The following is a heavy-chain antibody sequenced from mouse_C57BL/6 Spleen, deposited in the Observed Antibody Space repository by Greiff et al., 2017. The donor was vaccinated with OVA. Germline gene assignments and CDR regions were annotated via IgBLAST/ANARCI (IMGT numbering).Heavy chain of an antibody. Sequence: VKLQESGTELVKPGASVKLSCKASGYTFTSYWMHWVKQRPGQGLEWIGNINPSNGGTNYNEKFKSKATLTVDKSSSTAYMQLSSLTSEDSAVYYCARSPYYYGSSYENYWGQGTTLTVSS. CDR1: GYTFTSYW. CDR2: INPSNGGT. CDR3: ARSPYYYGSSYENY. D-gene: IGHD1-1*01. J-gene: IGHJ2*01. V-gene: IGHV1-53*01.